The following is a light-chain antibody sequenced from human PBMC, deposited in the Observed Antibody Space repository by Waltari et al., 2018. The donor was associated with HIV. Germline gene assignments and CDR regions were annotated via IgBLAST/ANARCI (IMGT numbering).Light chain of an antibody. CDR3: QSYDINNRVV. Sequence: NFMLTQPHSVSESPGKTVTISCTRSSGSIASNFVQWFRHRPGSPPRTLSFEDKQRHSGVRDRFSGSVDSSSNSASLIISGLQTEDEADYYCQSYDINNRVVFGGGTAVTVL. J-gene: IGLJ2*01. V-gene: IGLV6-57*01. CDR2: EDK. CDR1: SGSIASNF.